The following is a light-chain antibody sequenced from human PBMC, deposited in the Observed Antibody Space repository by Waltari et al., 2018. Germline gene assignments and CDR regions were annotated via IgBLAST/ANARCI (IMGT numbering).Light chain of an antibody. CDR2: RNN. CDR3: AAWDDSLSGRV. Sequence: QSVLTQPPSASGTPGRRVTISCSGSSSNIGSNYVYWYQQLPGTAPKLLIYRNNHRPSGVPDRCSGSKSGTSASLAISGLRSEDEADYYCAAWDDSLSGRVFGGGTKLTVL. CDR1: SSNIGSNY. J-gene: IGLJ3*02. V-gene: IGLV1-47*01.